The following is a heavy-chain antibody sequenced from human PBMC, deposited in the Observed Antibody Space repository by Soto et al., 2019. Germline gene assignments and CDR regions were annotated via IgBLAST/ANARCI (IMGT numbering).Heavy chain of an antibody. D-gene: IGHD2-8*02. CDR3: ARWGRLVLDL. CDR2: IYYSGRT. Sequence: QVQLQESGPGLVKPSETLSLTCTVSGGSISSYYWSWIRQPPGKGLEWIGYIYYSGRTNYNPSLKSRVTISVDTSKNQFSLKLSSATAADTAVYYCARWGRLVLDLWGRGTLVTVSS. V-gene: IGHV4-59*01. CDR1: GGSISSYY. J-gene: IGHJ2*01.